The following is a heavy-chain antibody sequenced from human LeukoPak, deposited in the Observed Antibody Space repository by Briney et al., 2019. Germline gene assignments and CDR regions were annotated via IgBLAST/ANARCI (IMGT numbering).Heavy chain of an antibody. J-gene: IGHJ3*02. V-gene: IGHV4-59*08. CDR1: GGSISSYY. Sequence: SETLSLTCTVSGGSISSYYWSWLRQPPGKGLEWIGYIYYSGSTNYNPSLKSRVTISVDPSKNQFSLKLSSVTAADTAGYYCARPKVGATYAFDIWGQGTMVTVSS. D-gene: IGHD1-26*01. CDR3: ARPKVGATYAFDI. CDR2: IYYSGST.